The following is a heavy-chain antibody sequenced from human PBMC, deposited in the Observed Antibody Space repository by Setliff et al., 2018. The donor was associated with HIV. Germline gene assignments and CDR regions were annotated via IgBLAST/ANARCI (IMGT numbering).Heavy chain of an antibody. J-gene: IGHJ4*02. CDR1: GFIFSHAW. D-gene: IGHD1-26*01. V-gene: IGHV3-72*01. Sequence: QPGGSLRLSCAASGFIFSHAWMSWVRQAPGKGLEWIGRTKNKANSYSTEYAASVKGRFTISRDDSKKMLYLQMNSLRAEDTAVFYCARPSGSYFDYWGQGTLVTVSS. CDR2: TKNKANSYST. CDR3: ARPSGSYFDY.